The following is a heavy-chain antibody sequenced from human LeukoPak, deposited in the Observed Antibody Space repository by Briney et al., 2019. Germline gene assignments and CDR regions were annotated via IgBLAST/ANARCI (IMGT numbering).Heavy chain of an antibody. Sequence: PSETLSLTCAVSGYSISSGDYYWSWIRQPPGKGLEWIGYIYYSGSTYYNPSLKSRVTISVDTSKNQFSLKLSSVTAADTAVYYCARVAGEVYAFDIWGQGTMVTVSS. CDR2: IYYSGST. CDR1: GYSISSGDYY. J-gene: IGHJ3*02. V-gene: IGHV4-30-4*08. CDR3: ARVAGEVYAFDI. D-gene: IGHD7-27*01.